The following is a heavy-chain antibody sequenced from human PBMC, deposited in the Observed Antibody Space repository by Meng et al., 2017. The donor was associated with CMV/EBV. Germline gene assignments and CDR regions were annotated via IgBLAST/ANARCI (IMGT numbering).Heavy chain of an antibody. D-gene: IGHD2-2*01. CDR3: ARDRILVPSAYYGMDV. CDR2: ISYDGSNK. V-gene: IGHV3-30*03. J-gene: IGHJ6*02. CDR1: GFTFSSYS. Sequence: GGSLRLSCAASGFTFSSYSMNWVRQAPGKGLEWVAVISYDGSNKYYADSVKGRFTISRDNSKNTLYLQMNSLRAEDTAVYYCARDRILVPSAYYGMDVWGQGTTVTVSS.